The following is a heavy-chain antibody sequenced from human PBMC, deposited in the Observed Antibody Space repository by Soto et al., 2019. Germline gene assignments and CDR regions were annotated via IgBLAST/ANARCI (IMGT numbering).Heavy chain of an antibody. Sequence: QVVLVQSGAEVKKPGDSVKVSCKSSGYKFTEYYIHWVRQAPGRGPEWMGWVNPKRGDAVYAQKFQGWVTMTRDTATTTAYLEVNRLKPDDTAVYFCARDPGLPGRYWYFDLWGRGTLVTVSS. V-gene: IGHV1-2*04. CDR3: ARDPGLPGRYWYFDL. D-gene: IGHD3-9*01. J-gene: IGHJ2*01. CDR2: VNPKRGDA. CDR1: GYKFTEYY.